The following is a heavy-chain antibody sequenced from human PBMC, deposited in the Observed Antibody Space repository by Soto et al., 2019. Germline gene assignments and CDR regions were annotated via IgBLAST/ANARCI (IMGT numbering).Heavy chain of an antibody. Sequence: QVQLVQSGAEVKKPGASVKVSCKVAGYGFTGYYIHWVRQAPGQGLEWMGWVKPSTGDTDYAQKFQGRVTMTRDTSSSTASLEVSSRRIDDTAVYYCARDLYGSAWYFFDYWGQGTLVTVSS. CDR3: ARDLYGSAWYFFDY. CDR1: GYGFTGYY. J-gene: IGHJ4*02. V-gene: IGHV1-2*02. D-gene: IGHD6-13*01. CDR2: VKPSTGDT.